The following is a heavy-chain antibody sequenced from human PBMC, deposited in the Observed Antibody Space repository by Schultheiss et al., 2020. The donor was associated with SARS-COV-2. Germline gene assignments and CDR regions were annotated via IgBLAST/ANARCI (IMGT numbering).Heavy chain of an antibody. J-gene: IGHJ4*02. CDR1: GFTFSSYA. Sequence: GGSLRLSCSASGFTFSSYAMHWVRQAPGKGLEYVSAISSNGGSTYYADSVKGRFTISRDNAKNSLYLQMNSLRAEDTAVYYCARVPLHLPDYWGQGTLVTVSS. CDR2: ISSNGGST. V-gene: IGHV3-64*04. CDR3: ARVPLHLPDY. D-gene: IGHD4-11*01.